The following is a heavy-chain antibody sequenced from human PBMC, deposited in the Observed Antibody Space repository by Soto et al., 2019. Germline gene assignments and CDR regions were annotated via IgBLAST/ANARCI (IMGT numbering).Heavy chain of an antibody. CDR1: GGTFSSYA. D-gene: IGHD6-6*01. CDR3: ARDLIRPSSVWYFDL. J-gene: IGHJ2*01. Sequence: SVKVSCKASGGTFSSYAISWVRQAPGQGLEWMGGIIPIFGTANYAQKFQGRVTITADESTSTAYMELSSLRSEDTAVYYCARDLIRPSSVWYFDLWGRGTLVTVSS. CDR2: IIPIFGTA. V-gene: IGHV1-69*13.